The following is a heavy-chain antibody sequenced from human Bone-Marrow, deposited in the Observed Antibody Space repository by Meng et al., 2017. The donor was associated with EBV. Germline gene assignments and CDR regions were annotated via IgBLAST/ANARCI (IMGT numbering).Heavy chain of an antibody. CDR2: CFYTGST. Sequence: QLQLQESGPGLVKTSETLALPCSVSGDSISDTTSYWGWIRQSPGKGLEWIGSCFYTGSTYYNASLKSRLTISVDTSKNQFSLKLSSVTAADTAVYYCARDSSSLDYWGQGTLVTVSS. CDR3: ARDSSSLDY. D-gene: IGHD6-13*01. CDR1: GDSISDTTSY. J-gene: IGHJ4*02. V-gene: IGHV4-39*07.